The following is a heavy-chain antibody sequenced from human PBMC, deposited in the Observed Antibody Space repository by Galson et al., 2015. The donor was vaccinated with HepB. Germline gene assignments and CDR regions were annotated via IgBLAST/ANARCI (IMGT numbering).Heavy chain of an antibody. Sequence: SLRLSCAASGFTFSSYAMHWVRQAPGKGLEWVAVISYDGSNKYYADSVKGRFTISRDNSKNTLYLQMNSLRAEDTAVYYCARDQGSYYYFGMDVWGQGTTVTVSS. V-gene: IGHV3-30-3*01. CDR2: ISYDGSNK. CDR3: ARDQGSYYYFGMDV. CDR1: GFTFSSYA. J-gene: IGHJ6*02.